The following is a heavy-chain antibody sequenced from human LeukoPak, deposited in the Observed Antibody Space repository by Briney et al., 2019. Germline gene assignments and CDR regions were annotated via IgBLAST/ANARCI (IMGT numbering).Heavy chain of an antibody. CDR3: AKDHIVVPAAILDY. J-gene: IGHJ4*02. V-gene: IGHV3-21*01. Sequence: GGSLRLSCAASGFTFSSYSMNWVRQAPGKGLEWVSSISSSSSYIYYADSVKGRFTISRDNAKNSLYLQMNSLRAEDTAVYYCAKDHIVVPAAILDYWGQGTLVTVSS. D-gene: IGHD2-2*02. CDR1: GFTFSSYS. CDR2: ISSSSSYI.